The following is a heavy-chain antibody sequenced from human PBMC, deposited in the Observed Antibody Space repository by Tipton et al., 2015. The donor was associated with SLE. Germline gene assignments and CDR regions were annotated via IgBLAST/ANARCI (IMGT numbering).Heavy chain of an antibody. CDR2: MRFDGSNK. Sequence: SLRLSCAASGLTFSGYGMHWVRQSPGKGLEWVASMRFDGSNKNYADSVKGRFTVSRDNSKNSLYLQMNSLRAEDTSVYYCVKDLNWGSGSPDYWGQGTLVTVSS. J-gene: IGHJ4*02. V-gene: IGHV3-30*02. D-gene: IGHD7-27*01. CDR1: GLTFSGYG. CDR3: VKDLNWGSGSPDY.